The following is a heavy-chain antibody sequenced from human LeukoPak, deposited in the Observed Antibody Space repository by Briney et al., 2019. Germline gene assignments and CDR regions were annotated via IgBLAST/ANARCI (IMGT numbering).Heavy chain of an antibody. D-gene: IGHD4-11*01. CDR1: SGSISSGYY. J-gene: IGHJ6*03. V-gene: IGHV4-38-2*02. CDR2: IYHSGST. CDR3: ARGVPTVTTWFDYYYYYYMDV. Sequence: SETLSLTCTVSSGSISSGYYWGWIRQPPGKGLEWIGSIYHSGSTYYNPSLKSRVTISVDTSKNQFSLKLSSVTAADTAVYYCARGVPTVTTWFDYYYYYYMDVWGKGTTVTVSS.